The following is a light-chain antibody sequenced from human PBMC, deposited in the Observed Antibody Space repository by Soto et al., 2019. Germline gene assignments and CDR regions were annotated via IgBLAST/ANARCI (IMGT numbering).Light chain of an antibody. CDR3: CSYAITTTYV. CDR1: SSVVGNYNF. J-gene: IGLJ1*01. CDR2: DGS. V-gene: IGLV2-23*01. Sequence: QSVLTQPASVSGSPGQSITISCTGTSSVVGNYNFVSWYQHHPGKAPNLLIYDGSQRPSGVSNRFSGSKSGDTASLTISGLQADDEADYSCCSYAITTTYVFGTVTEVTDL.